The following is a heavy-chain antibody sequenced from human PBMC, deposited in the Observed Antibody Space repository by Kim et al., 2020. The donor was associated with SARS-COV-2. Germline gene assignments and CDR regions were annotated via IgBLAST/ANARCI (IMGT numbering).Heavy chain of an antibody. V-gene: IGHV3-30*04. CDR3: ARDTYYAFDI. CDR1: GFTFSSYA. CDR2: ISYDGSNK. Sequence: GGSLRLSCAASGFTFSSYAMHWVRQAPGKGLEWVAVISYDGSNKYYADSVKGRFTISRDNSKNTLYLQMNSLRAEDTAVYYCARDTYYAFDIWGQGTMVTVSS. J-gene: IGHJ3*02.